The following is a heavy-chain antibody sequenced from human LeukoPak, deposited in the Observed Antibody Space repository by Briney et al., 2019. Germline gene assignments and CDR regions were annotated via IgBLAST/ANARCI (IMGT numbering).Heavy chain of an antibody. CDR3: ARDRESESDSEGDY. CDR1: GFTFSRLW. J-gene: IGHJ4*02. Sequence: PGGSLRLSCSASGFTFSRLWMSWVRQAPGKGLEYVALIKQGGSEIYHMDSVKGRFTISRDDATNSLYLQMNSLRVEDTALYYCARDRESESDSEGDYWGQGTLVTVSS. V-gene: IGHV3-7*01. CDR2: IKQGGSEI. D-gene: IGHD4-11*01.